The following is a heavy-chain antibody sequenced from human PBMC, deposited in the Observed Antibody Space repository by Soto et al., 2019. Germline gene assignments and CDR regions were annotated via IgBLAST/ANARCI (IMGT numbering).Heavy chain of an antibody. V-gene: IGHV3-21*01. Sequence: GGSLRLSCAASGFTFSSYSMNWVRQAPGKGLEWVSSISSSSSYIYYADSVKGRFTISRDNAKNSLYLQMNSLRAEDTAVYYCAREPFPTTVTTDYWGQGTLVTVSS. J-gene: IGHJ4*02. CDR2: ISSSSSYI. CDR3: AREPFPTTVTTDY. D-gene: IGHD4-17*01. CDR1: GFTFSSYS.